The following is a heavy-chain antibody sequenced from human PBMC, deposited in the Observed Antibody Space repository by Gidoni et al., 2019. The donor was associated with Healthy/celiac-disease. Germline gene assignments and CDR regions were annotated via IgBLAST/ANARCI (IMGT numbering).Heavy chain of an antibody. Sequence: QVQLVQSGAEVKKPGSSVKVSCKASGGTFSSYAISWVRQAPGQGLEWMGGIIPIFGTANYAQKFQGRVTITADESTSTAYMELSSLRSEDTAVYYCARDGSSMIVGPKAFGWFDPWGQGTLVTVSS. D-gene: IGHD3-22*01. CDR3: ARDGSSMIVGPKAFGWFDP. CDR2: IIPIFGTA. J-gene: IGHJ5*02. CDR1: GGTFSSYA. V-gene: IGHV1-69*01.